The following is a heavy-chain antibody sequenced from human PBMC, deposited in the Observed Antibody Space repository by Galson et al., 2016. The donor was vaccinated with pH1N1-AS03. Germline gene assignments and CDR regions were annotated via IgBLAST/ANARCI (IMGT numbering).Heavy chain of an antibody. CDR2: ISSSGRFI. J-gene: IGHJ4*02. CDR3: ARDGRYSSGWVDF. Sequence: SPRLSCAASGFTFSTYTMNWVRQAPGKGLEWVAYISSSGRFIYYADGVQGRFTISKDSPKNSVYLHMNGLRADGTAVYYCARDGRYSSGWVDFWGQGTLVRVSS. D-gene: IGHD3-22*01. V-gene: IGHV3-21*01. CDR1: GFTFSTYT.